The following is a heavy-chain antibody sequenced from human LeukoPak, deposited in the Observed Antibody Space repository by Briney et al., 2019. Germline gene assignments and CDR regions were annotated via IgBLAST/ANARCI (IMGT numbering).Heavy chain of an antibody. J-gene: IGHJ4*02. Sequence: GGSLRLPCAASGVYFSSFEMNWVRQAPGKGPEWVSYISNSGDSIFYADSVKGRFTISRDNAKNSLFLQMSSLRAEDTAVYYCTRDRYDSRGCAFDYWGQGTLVTVSS. V-gene: IGHV3-48*03. D-gene: IGHD3-22*01. CDR1: GVYFSSFE. CDR3: TRDRYDSRGCAFDY. CDR2: ISNSGDSI.